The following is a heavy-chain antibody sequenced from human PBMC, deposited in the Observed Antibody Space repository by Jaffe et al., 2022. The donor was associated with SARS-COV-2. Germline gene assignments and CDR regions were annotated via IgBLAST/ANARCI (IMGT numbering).Heavy chain of an antibody. CDR1: GGSISSSSYY. CDR3: AGGGDSVDPSYWYFDL. CDR2: IYYSGST. Sequence: QLQLQESGPGLVKPSETLSLTCTVSGGSISSSSYYWGWIRQPPGKGLEWIGSIYYSGSTYYNPSLKSRVTISVDTSKNQFSLKLSSVTAADTAVYYCAGGGDSVDPSYWYFDLWGRGTLVTVSS. V-gene: IGHV4-39*01. J-gene: IGHJ2*01. D-gene: IGHD5-12*01.